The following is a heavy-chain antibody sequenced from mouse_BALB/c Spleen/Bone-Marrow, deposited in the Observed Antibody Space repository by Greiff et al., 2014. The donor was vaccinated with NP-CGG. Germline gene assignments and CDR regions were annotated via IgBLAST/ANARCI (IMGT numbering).Heavy chain of an antibody. CDR1: GFTFSTYG. Sequence: VQLQQSGGDLVKPGGSPKLSCAASGFTFSTYGMSWVRQTPDKRLEWVATISSGGGYTYYPDSVKGRFTISRDNANNTLYLQMSSLKSEDTAMYYCTRQRNWDHYAMDYWGQGTSVTVSS. CDR2: ISSGGGYT. J-gene: IGHJ4*01. D-gene: IGHD4-1*01. CDR3: TRQRNWDHYAMDY. V-gene: IGHV5-6*01.